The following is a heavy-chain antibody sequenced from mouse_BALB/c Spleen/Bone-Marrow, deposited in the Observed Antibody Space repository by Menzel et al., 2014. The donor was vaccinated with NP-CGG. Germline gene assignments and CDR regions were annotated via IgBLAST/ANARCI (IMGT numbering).Heavy chain of an antibody. D-gene: IGHD1-1*01. CDR3: ARDAYGRDY. J-gene: IGHJ2*01. Sequence: EVQRVESGGGLVQPGGPLKLSCATSYFTFTDYYMSWVRQPPGKALEWLGFIRNKANGYTTEYSASVKGRFTISRDNSQSILYLQMNTLRAEDSATCYCARDAYGRDYWGQGTTLTVSS. CDR2: IRNKANGYTT. CDR1: YFTFTDYY. V-gene: IGHV7-3*02.